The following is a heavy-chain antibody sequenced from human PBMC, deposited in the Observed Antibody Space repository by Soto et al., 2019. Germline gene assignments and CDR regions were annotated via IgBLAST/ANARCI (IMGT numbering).Heavy chain of an antibody. V-gene: IGHV4-39*01. Sequence: QLQLQESGPGLVKPSETLSLTCTVSGGSISSSSYYWGWIRQPPGKGLEWIGSIYYSGSTYYNPSLKSRVTISVDTSKNQFSLKLSSVTAADTAVYYFARRGPGGSGWYESPFDYWGQGTLVTVSS. CDR2: IYYSGST. CDR3: ARRGPGGSGWYESPFDY. J-gene: IGHJ4*02. CDR1: GGSISSSSYY. D-gene: IGHD6-19*01.